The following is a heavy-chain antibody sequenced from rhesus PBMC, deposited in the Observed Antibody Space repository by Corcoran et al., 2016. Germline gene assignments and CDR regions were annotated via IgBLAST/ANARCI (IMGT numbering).Heavy chain of an antibody. D-gene: IGHD7-45*01. J-gene: IGHJ4*01. CDR3: ARECAGDVDFDY. CDR1: GFSLTTSGLG. CDR2: IYWDENE. V-gene: IGHV2-174*01. Sequence: QVTLKESGPALVKPTQTLTLTCTLSGFSLTTSGLGVGWIRQPPGKALEWLAIIYWDENERYETPRKSKLTICKDTYKNQVVLTMTNMDPVNTATYYCARECAGDVDFDYWGQGVLVTVSS.